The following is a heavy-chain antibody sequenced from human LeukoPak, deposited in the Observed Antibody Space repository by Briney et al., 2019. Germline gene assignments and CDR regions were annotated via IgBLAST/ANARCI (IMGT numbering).Heavy chain of an antibody. CDR2: IYPGDSDT. V-gene: IGHV5-51*01. J-gene: IGHJ4*02. D-gene: IGHD5-12*01. CDR1: GYSFTSYW. Sequence: GESLKISCKGSGYSFTSYWIGWVRQMPGKGLEWMGIIYPGDSDTRYSPSFQGQVTISADKSISTTYLQWSSLKASDTAMYYCARWGHPYSGYDYRPSDYWGQGTLVTVSS. CDR3: ARWGHPYSGYDYRPSDY.